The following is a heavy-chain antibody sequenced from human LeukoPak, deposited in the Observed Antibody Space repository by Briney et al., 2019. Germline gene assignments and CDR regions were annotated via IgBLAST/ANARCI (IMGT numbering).Heavy chain of an antibody. Sequence: KPGGSLRLSCAASGFTFSYYNMNWVRQAPGKGLEWVSSISSSSSFISYADSVKGRFTISRDNSKNTLYLQMNSLRAEDTAVYYCAKDTTWIQLWLDYWGQGTLVTVSS. CDR3: AKDTTWIQLWLDY. J-gene: IGHJ4*02. D-gene: IGHD5-18*01. CDR1: GFTFSYYN. CDR2: ISSSSSFI. V-gene: IGHV3-21*04.